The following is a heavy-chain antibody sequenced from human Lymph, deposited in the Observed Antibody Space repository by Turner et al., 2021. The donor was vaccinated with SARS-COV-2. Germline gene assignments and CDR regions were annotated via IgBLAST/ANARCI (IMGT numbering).Heavy chain of an antibody. Sequence: EVQLVETGGGLIQPGRSVRLSCAASGIIVSRNYMNWVRQALGKGLEWVSVIYSGGTTYYADSVKGRFTISRDNSKNTLYLQMNSLRVEDTAVYYCARDLGTYGMDVWGQGTTVTVSS. CDR1: GIIVSRNY. CDR2: IYSGGTT. D-gene: IGHD6-13*01. V-gene: IGHV3-53*02. J-gene: IGHJ6*02. CDR3: ARDLGTYGMDV.